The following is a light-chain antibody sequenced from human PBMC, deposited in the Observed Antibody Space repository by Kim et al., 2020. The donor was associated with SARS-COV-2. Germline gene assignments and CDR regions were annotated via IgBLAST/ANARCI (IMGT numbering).Light chain of an antibody. V-gene: IGKV2-28*01. J-gene: IGKJ2*01. Sequence: DIVMTQSPLSLPVTPGEPASISCRSSQSLLHSNGYNYLDWYLQKPGQSPQLLIYLGSNRASGVPDRFSGSGSGTDFTLKISRVEAEDVGVYYCMQDLQTPPYTFGQGTKLEI. CDR2: LGS. CDR3: MQDLQTPPYT. CDR1: QSLLHSNGYNY.